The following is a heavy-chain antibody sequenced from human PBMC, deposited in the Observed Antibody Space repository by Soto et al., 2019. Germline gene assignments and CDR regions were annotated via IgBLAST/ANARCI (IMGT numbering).Heavy chain of an antibody. J-gene: IGHJ6*02. CDR1: GGSISSYY. CDR2: IYYSGST. D-gene: IGHD2-2*01. Sequence: SETLSLTCTVSGGSISSYYWSWIRQPPGKGLEWIGYIYYSGSTNYNPSLKSRVTISVDTSKNQFSLKLSSVTAADTAVYYCARDHGYCSSTSCPRDSDYYYYGMDVWGQGTTVTVSS. CDR3: ARDHGYCSSTSCPRDSDYYYYGMDV. V-gene: IGHV4-59*01.